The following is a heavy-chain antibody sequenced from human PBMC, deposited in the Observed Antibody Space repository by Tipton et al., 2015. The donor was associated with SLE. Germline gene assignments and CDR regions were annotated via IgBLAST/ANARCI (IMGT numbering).Heavy chain of an antibody. CDR3: ATRLTVFGGIEY. V-gene: IGHV4-38-2*01. Sequence: WSWIRQPPGKGLEYIGRVSHSGSASYNPSLNSRVTISLDKFKNQISLKLKSVTAADTAVYYCATRLTVFGGIEYWGQGTLVTVSS. D-gene: IGHD3-3*01. CDR2: VSHSGSA. J-gene: IGHJ4*02.